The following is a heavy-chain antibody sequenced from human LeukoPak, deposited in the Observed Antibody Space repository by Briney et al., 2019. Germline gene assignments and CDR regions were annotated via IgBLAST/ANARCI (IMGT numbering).Heavy chain of an antibody. CDR1: GYTFTGYY. CDR2: INPKSGGT. CDR3: AGPPHIANTQYAFDI. D-gene: IGHD1/OR15-1a*01. V-gene: IGHV1-2*02. J-gene: IGHJ3*02. Sequence: ASVKVSCKASGYTFTGYYMHWVRQAPGQGLEWMGWINPKSGGTNFVQKFQGRVTMTRDTSISTAYMELSRLRSDDTAVYYCAGPPHIANTQYAFDIWGQGTMVTVSS.